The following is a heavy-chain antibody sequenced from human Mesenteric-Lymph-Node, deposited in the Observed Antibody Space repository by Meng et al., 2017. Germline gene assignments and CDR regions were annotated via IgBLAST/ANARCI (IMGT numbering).Heavy chain of an antibody. CDR2: INDRGGST. J-gene: IGHJ4*02. V-gene: IGHV3-23*01. Sequence: GESLKISCAASGFTFSSYAMTWVRQAPGKGLEWVSAINDRGGSTYYADSVKGRFTISRDNSKNTLYLQMNSLRAEDTAVYYCARGDGYCGMWGQGTLVTVSS. D-gene: IGHD2-15*01. CDR3: ARGDGYCGM. CDR1: GFTFSSYA.